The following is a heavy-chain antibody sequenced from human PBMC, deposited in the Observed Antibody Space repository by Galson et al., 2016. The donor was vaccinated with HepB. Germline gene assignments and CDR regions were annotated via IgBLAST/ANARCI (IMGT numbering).Heavy chain of an antibody. D-gene: IGHD6-13*01. CDR1: GYSFTTYW. V-gene: IGHV5-51*01. J-gene: IGHJ4*02. Sequence: QSGAEVKKPGESLQISCKGSGYSFTTYWIGWVRQMPGKGLEWMGMIYPGDSDTRYSPSFQGQVTISADQSINTAYLQWSSLKASDTAIYYCARRAAAGQENFDYWGQGTLVTVSS. CDR2: IYPGDSDT. CDR3: ARRAAAGQENFDY.